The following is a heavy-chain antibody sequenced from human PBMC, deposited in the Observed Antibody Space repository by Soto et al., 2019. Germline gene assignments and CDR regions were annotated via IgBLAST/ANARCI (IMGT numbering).Heavy chain of an antibody. V-gene: IGHV1-3*01. CDR1: GYTFTNYN. D-gene: IGHD2-8*01. J-gene: IGHJ5*02. CDR2: INAVNGNT. CDR3: ARDLGYCTTTDCRNWFDP. Sequence: VPVTVSCKASGYTFTNYNIHWLRQAPGQRLERMAWINAVNGNTKYSQKLQGRVTITRDTPASTVYMELSSLRYEDTAVYYCARDLGYCTTTDCRNWFDPWGQGTLVTVSS.